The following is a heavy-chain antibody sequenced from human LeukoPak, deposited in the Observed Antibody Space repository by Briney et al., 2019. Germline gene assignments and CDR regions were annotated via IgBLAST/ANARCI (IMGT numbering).Heavy chain of an antibody. Sequence: ASVKVSCKASGYTFTGYYMHWVRQAPGQGLEWMGWINPNSGGTNYAQKFQGRVTMTRDTSISTAYMELSRLRSDDTAVYYCARGDVVEPAAIIYYYYMDVWGKGTTVTVSS. V-gene: IGHV1-2*02. CDR1: GYTFTGYY. CDR3: ARGDVVEPAAIIYYYYMDV. J-gene: IGHJ6*03. D-gene: IGHD2-2*01. CDR2: INPNSGGT.